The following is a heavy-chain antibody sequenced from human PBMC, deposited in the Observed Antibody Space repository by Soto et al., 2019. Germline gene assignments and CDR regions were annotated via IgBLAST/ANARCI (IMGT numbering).Heavy chain of an antibody. J-gene: IGHJ4*02. CDR3: ARAVAVPADFDY. D-gene: IGHD6-19*01. CDR2: TNVGNGNT. Sequence: QVQLVQSGAEETKPGASVKVSCKASGYTFTGYAMHWVRQAPGQRLEWMGWTNVGNGNTKYSPKFQGRVTITRDTSASTADLELSSLRSEDTAVYYCARAVAVPADFDYWGQGTLVTVSS. V-gene: IGHV1-3*05. CDR1: GYTFTGYA.